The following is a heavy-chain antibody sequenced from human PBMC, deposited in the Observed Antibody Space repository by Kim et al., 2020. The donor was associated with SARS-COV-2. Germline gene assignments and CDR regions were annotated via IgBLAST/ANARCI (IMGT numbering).Heavy chain of an antibody. CDR2: I. CDR3: ARGPNYSPFDY. V-gene: IGHV3-48*02. D-gene: IGHD4-4*01. J-gene: IGHJ4*02. Sequence: IDYDDAVRGHFTISRDTEKNSLFLQMNSLRDEDTAVYYCARGPNYSPFDYWGQGTLVTVSS.